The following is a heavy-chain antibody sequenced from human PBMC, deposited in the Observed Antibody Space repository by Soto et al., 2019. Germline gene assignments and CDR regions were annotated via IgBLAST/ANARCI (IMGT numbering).Heavy chain of an antibody. CDR3: IQASTVAGVGGYR. D-gene: IGHD6-19*01. CDR1: GFAFSSYW. V-gene: IGHV3-74*01. J-gene: IGHJ4*02. Sequence: EVQLVESGGGLVQPGGSLRLSCAASGFAFSSYWMHWVRQVPGKGPAWVSRISSDGRNATYADSVKGRFTISRDNAKNILHLQMNGLTDEDTAVYYCIQASTVAGVGGYRWGQGTLVTVSS. CDR2: ISSDGRNA.